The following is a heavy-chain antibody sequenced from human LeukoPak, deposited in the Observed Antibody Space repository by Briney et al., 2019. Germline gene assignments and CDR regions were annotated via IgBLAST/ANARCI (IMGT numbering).Heavy chain of an antibody. CDR2: IYYSGST. V-gene: IGHV4-59*01. CDR1: GGSISSYY. Sequence: PSETLSLTCTVSGGSISSYYWNWIRQPPGKGLEWIGNIYYSGSTNYNPSLKSRVTISVDTSKNQFSLKLSSVTAADTAVYYCARRAYSSGWYRGAFDIWGQGAMVTVSS. J-gene: IGHJ3*02. CDR3: ARRAYSSGWYRGAFDI. D-gene: IGHD6-13*01.